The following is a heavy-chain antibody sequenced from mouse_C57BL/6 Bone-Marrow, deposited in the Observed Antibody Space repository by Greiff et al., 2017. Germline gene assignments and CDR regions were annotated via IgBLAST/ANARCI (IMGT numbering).Heavy chain of an antibody. CDR3: ARSRDYYGSRAMDY. Sequence: EVQLQESGAELVRPGSSVKMSCKTSGYTFTSYGINWVKQRPGQGLEWIGYISIGNGYTEYNEKFKGKATLTSDTSSSTAYMQLSSLTSEDSAIYFCARSRDYYGSRAMDYWGQGTSVTVSS. D-gene: IGHD1-1*01. CDR2: ISIGNGYT. CDR1: GYTFTSYG. J-gene: IGHJ4*01. V-gene: IGHV1-58*01.